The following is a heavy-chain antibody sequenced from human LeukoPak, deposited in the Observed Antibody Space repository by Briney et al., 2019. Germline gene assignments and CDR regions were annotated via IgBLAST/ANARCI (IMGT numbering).Heavy chain of an antibody. J-gene: IGHJ2*01. CDR3: ARDSDITFFDL. CDR1: GFTFSSYW. D-gene: IGHD3-16*01. V-gene: IGHV3-74*01. CDR2: INSDGSST. Sequence: GGSLRLSCAASGFTFSSYWMHWVRQAPGKGLVWVSRINSDGSSTNYADSVKGRFTISRDNAKNTLYLQMSSLRAEDTAVYYCARDSDITFFDLWGRGTLVTVSS.